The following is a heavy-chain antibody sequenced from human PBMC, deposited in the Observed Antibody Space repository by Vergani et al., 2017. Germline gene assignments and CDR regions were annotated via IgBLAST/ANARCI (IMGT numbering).Heavy chain of an antibody. D-gene: IGHD3-3*01. CDR1: GFTFSSYW. CDR3: ARANRAPYDFWSGYYGNYYYYMDV. J-gene: IGHJ6*03. CDR2: IKQDGSEK. Sequence: EVQLVESGGGLVQPGGSLRLSCAASGFTFSSYWMSWVRQAPGKGLEWVANIKQDGSEKYYVDSVKGRFTISRDNAKNSLYLQMNSLRAEDTAVYYCARANRAPYDFWSGYYGNYYYYMDVWGKGTTVTVSS. V-gene: IGHV3-7*01.